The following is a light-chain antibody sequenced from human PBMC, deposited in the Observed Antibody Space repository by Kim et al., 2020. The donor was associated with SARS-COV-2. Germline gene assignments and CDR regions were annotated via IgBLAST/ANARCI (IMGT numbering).Light chain of an antibody. CDR2: RNN. Sequence: QTATLTCTGNSDNVGYEGAAWLQQHQGHPPKLLSYRNNNRPSGISERFSASRSGNIASLTITGLRPEDEADYYCSAWDSSLSAWVFGGGTQLTVL. V-gene: IGLV10-54*04. CDR1: SDNVGYEG. J-gene: IGLJ3*02. CDR3: SAWDSSLSAWV.